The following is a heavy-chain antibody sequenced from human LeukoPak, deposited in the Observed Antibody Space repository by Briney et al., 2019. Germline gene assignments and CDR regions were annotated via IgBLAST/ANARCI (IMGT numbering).Heavy chain of an antibody. D-gene: IGHD2-15*01. CDR1: GGSISSGSYY. V-gene: IGHV4-61*10. J-gene: IGHJ1*01. CDR3: ARAFLDKYCSGGSCYSWARTRAEYFQH. Sequence: SETLSLTCTVSGGSISSGSYYWNWIRQPAGKGLEWIGYIYDSGSTNYNPSLKSRVTISVDTSKNQFSLKLSSVTAADTAVYYCARAFLDKYCSGGSCYSWARTRAEYFQHWGQGTLVTVSS. CDR2: IYDSGST.